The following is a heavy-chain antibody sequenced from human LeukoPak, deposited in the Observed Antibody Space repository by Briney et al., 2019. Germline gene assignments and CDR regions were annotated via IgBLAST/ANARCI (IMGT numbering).Heavy chain of an antibody. CDR3: VARGYCSSTSCLLEY. Sequence: PGGSLRLSCAASGFTFSSYWMHWVRQAPGKGLVWVSRINSDGSSTGYADSVKGRFTISRDNAKNTPFLQMNSLRAEDTAVYYCVARGYCSSTSCLLEYWGQGTRVTVSS. D-gene: IGHD2-2*01. V-gene: IGHV3-74*01. CDR1: GFTFSSYW. CDR2: INSDGSST. J-gene: IGHJ4*02.